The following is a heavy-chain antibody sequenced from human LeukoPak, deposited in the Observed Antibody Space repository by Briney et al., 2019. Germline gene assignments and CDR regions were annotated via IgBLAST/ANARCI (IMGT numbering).Heavy chain of an antibody. V-gene: IGHV3-66*01. J-gene: IGHJ4*02. D-gene: IGHD6-19*01. CDR1: GFIVSSHY. CDR2: IYSGGNT. Sequence: GGSLRLSCAASGFIVSSHYMSWVRQAPGKGLEWVSVIYSGGNTYYADSVKGRFTISRDNSKNTLYLQMNSLRAEDTAVYYCAGAYYSSGWPFDYWGQGTLVTVSS. CDR3: AGAYYSSGWPFDY.